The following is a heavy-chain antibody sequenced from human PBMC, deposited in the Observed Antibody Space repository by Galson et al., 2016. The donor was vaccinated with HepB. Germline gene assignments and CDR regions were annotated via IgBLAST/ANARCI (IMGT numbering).Heavy chain of an antibody. CDR3: AKDLRPNSGWSEIDC. V-gene: IGHV3-23*01. J-gene: IGHJ4*02. D-gene: IGHD6-19*01. CDR1: GFTFRSYD. Sequence: SLRLSCAASGFTFRSYDMSWVRQSPGKGLEWVSAISFSGGSTYYADSVKGRFTISRDNSKNTLYLQMNSLRAEDTAVYFCAKDLRPNSGWSEIDCWGQGILVTVSS. CDR2: ISFSGGST.